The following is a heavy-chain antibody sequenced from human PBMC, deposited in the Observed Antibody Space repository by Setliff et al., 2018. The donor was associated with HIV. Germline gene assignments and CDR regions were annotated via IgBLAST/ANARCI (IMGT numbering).Heavy chain of an antibody. D-gene: IGHD6-6*01. CDR2: IFHSGDT. CDR3: ATRPRIAARPFDY. Sequence: PSETLSLTCSVSGVSVGSGDYYWLWIRQHPEKALEWIGYIFHSGDTYYNPSLKSRISMSVDTSKNQFSLELTSLTAADTAVYYCATRPRIAARPFDYWGQGMLVTVSS. V-gene: IGHV4-31*03. J-gene: IGHJ4*02. CDR1: GVSVGSGDYY.